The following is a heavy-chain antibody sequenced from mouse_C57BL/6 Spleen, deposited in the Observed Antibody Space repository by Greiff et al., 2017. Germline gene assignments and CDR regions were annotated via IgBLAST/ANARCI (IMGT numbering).Heavy chain of an antibody. Sequence: EVKLLESGPGLVKPSQSLSLTCSVTGYSITSGYYWNWIRQFPGNKLEWMGYISYDGSNNYNPSLKTRISITRDTSKNQFFLKLNSVTTEETATYYCARETTAYYFDDWGQGTTLTVSS. J-gene: IGHJ2*01. V-gene: IGHV3-6*01. CDR2: ISYDGSN. CDR3: ARETTAYYFDD. CDR1: GYSITSGYY. D-gene: IGHD1-2*01.